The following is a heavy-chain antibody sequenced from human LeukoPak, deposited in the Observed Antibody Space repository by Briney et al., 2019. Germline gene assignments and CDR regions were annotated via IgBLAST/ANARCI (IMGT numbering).Heavy chain of an antibody. CDR1: GYTFTGYY. CDR3: ARDRELWSSWLDAFDI. J-gene: IGHJ3*02. Sequence: SCKASGYTFTGYYMHWVRQAPGKGLEWVAVISYGGSNKYYADSVKGRFTISRDNSKNTLYLQMNSLRAEDTAVYYCARDRELWSSWLDAFDIWGQGTMVTVSS. D-gene: IGHD6-13*01. V-gene: IGHV3-30-3*01. CDR2: ISYGGSNK.